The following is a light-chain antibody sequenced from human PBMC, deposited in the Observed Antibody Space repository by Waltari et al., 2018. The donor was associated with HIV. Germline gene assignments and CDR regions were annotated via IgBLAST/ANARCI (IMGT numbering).Light chain of an antibody. J-gene: IGKJ2*01. Sequence: DVVLSQTPLSSPVTLGQPASISCRSSQSLVHRDGNTYFSWFHQRPGQPPRLLMYKVSNRFSGVPDRISGSGAGTDFTLKISRVEAEDVGIYYCMQDTQTPSFGQGTKLEI. V-gene: IGKV2-24*01. CDR1: QSLVHRDGNTY. CDR3: MQDTQTPS. CDR2: KVS.